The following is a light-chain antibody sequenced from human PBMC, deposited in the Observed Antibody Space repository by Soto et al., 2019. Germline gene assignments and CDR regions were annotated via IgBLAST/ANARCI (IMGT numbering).Light chain of an antibody. Sequence: ESVLTQSPGTLSLSPGERATLSCRASQSVSSSFLAWYQLKPGQAPRLLIYGASSRATGIPDRFSGSGSGTAFTLTISRLESEEFAVYYCQQYDSSPWTCGQGTKVEIK. CDR2: GAS. CDR3: QQYDSSPWT. J-gene: IGKJ1*01. V-gene: IGKV3-20*01. CDR1: QSVSSSF.